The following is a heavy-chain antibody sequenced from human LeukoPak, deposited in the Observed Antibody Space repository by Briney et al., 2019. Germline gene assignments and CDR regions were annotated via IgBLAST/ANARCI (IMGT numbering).Heavy chain of an antibody. D-gene: IGHD6-13*01. V-gene: IGHV4-59*01. CDR1: GVSISSYY. CDR2: IYSSGTT. J-gene: IGHJ3*02. CDR3: AREAGGQQLVYAFDI. Sequence: SETLSLTCTVSGVSISSYYWSWIRQPPGKGLEWIGYIYSSGTTNYNPSLKSRVTISVDTSKNQFSLKLSSVTAADTAVYYCAREAGGQQLVYAFDIWGQGTMVTVSS.